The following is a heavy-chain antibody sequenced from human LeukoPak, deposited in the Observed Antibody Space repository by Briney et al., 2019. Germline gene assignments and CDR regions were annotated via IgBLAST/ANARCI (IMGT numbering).Heavy chain of an antibody. J-gene: IGHJ4*02. CDR1: GFTFSSYA. V-gene: IGHV3-23*01. CDR3: VGAICYDSSGPFFDY. CDR2: ISGSGGST. D-gene: IGHD3-22*01. Sequence: GGSLRLSCAASGFTFSSYAMSWVRQAPGKGLEWVSAISGSGGSTYYADSVKGRFTISRDNSKNTLYLQMNSLRAEDTAVYYCVGAICYDSSGPFFDYWGQGTLVTVSS.